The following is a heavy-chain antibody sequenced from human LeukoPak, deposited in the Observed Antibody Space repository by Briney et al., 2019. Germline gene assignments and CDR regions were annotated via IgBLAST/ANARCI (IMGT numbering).Heavy chain of an antibody. CDR3: ARDTRATSGLNWFDP. CDR2: IYTSGST. D-gene: IGHD6-13*01. J-gene: IGHJ5*02. CDR1: GGSISSGSYY. V-gene: IGHV4-61*02. Sequence: PSETLSLTCTVSGGSISSGSYYWSWIRQPAGKGLEWIGRIYTSGSTNYNPSLNSRVTMSVDTPKNQFSLNLSSVTAADTAVYYCARDTRATSGLNWFDPWGQGTLVTVSS.